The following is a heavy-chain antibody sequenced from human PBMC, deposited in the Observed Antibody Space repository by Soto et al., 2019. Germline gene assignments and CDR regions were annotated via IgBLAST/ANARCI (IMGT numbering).Heavy chain of an antibody. Sequence: PGESLKISCRGSGYTFATYWIVWVRQLPGKGLESMGIIYPGDSETKYSPSLQGQVTISADESITTAYLQWCSLKASDTAIYYCARRSPGNLGGMDVWGQGTTVTVSS. CDR1: GYTFATYW. CDR3: ARRSPGNLGGMDV. V-gene: IGHV5-51*03. D-gene: IGHD3-9*01. CDR2: IYPGDSET. J-gene: IGHJ6*02.